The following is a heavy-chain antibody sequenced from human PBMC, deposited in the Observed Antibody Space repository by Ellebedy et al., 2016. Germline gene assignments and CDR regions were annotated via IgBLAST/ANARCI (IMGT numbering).Heavy chain of an antibody. J-gene: IGHJ2*01. CDR3: AKHETDGDYYFDL. D-gene: IGHD2-21*01. Sequence: GGSLRLXXAASGFTFKTYAMSWVHQAPGEGLEWVSTLSGSGPKTYYADSVQGRFTISRDNSKSTLYLQMNSLRAEDTAVYYCAKHETDGDYYFDLWGRGTLVTVSS. V-gene: IGHV3-23*01. CDR2: LSGSGPKT. CDR1: GFTFKTYA.